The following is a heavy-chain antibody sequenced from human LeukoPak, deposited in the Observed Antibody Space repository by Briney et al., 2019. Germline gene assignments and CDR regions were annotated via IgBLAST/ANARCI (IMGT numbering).Heavy chain of an antibody. CDR1: GYTFTSYD. CDR3: ARGPPLRGYRYGYDTGYYYSYSMDV. V-gene: IGHV1-8*01. D-gene: IGHD5-18*01. J-gene: IGHJ6*03. Sequence: ASVKVSCKASGYTFTSYDINWVRQATGQGLEWMGWMNPISGNTGHAQKFQGRVTMTRDTSISTAYMELSSLRSEDTAVYYCARGPPLRGYRYGYDTGYYYSYSMDVWGKGTTVTISS. CDR2: MNPISGNT.